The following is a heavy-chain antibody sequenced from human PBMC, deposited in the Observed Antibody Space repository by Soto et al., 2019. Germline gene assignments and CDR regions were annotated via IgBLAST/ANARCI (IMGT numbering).Heavy chain of an antibody. CDR2: IGTAGDT. CDR1: GFTFSSYD. Sequence: PGGSLRLSCAASGFTFSSYDMQWVRQATGKGLEWVSAIGTAGDTYYPGSVKGRFTISRENAKNSLYLQMNSLRAGDTAVYYCARSPPGGYHYYYGMDVWGQGTTVTGSS. J-gene: IGHJ6*02. D-gene: IGHD3-22*01. CDR3: ARSPPGGYHYYYGMDV. V-gene: IGHV3-13*04.